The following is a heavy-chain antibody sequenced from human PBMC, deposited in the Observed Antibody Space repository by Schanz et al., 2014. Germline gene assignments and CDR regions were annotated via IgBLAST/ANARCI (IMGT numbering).Heavy chain of an antibody. CDR2: ISYDGSNK. D-gene: IGHD1-26*01. V-gene: IGHV3-30*04. Sequence: QVQLVESGGGVVQPGRSLRLSCAASGFTFSSYAMHWVRQAPGKGLEWVAVISYDGSNKYYADSVKGRFTISRDNSKNTLYLQMNTLRAEDRAVYYCARDPSRSYGGFDPWGQGTLVTVSS. CDR1: GFTFSSYA. J-gene: IGHJ5*02. CDR3: ARDPSRSYGGFDP.